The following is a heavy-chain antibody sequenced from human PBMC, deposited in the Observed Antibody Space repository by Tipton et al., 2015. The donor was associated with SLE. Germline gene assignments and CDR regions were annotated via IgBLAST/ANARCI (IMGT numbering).Heavy chain of an antibody. J-gene: IGHJ1*01. CDR2: ISSTSSYT. CDR1: GFTLSVYS. CDR3: ARAVGGWSEYFQH. V-gene: IGHV3-21*01. Sequence: SLRLSCVAPGFTLSVYSMNWVRQAPGKGLEWVSFISSTSSYTFYADSVKGRFTISRDNAKNSLFLQMNSLRAEDTAVYYCARAVGGWSEYFQHWGQGTLVTVSS. D-gene: IGHD6-19*01.